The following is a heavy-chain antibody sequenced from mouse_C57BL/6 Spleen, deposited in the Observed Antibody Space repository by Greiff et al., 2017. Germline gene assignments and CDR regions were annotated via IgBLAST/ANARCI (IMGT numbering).Heavy chain of an antibody. J-gene: IGHJ4*01. Sequence: EVQLQQSGPELVKPGASVKIPCKASGYTFTDYNMDWVKQSHGKSLEWIGDINPNNGGTISNQKLKGKATLTVDKSSSTAYMELRSLTSEDTAVYYCARFYGSSLYYAMDYWGQGTSVTVSS. V-gene: IGHV1-18*01. CDR1: GYTFTDYN. D-gene: IGHD1-1*01. CDR2: INPNNGGT. CDR3: ARFYGSSLYYAMDY.